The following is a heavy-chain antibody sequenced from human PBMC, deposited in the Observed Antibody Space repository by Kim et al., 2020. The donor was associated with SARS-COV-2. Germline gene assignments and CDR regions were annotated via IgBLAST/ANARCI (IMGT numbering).Heavy chain of an antibody. CDR3: ARGAIGAFDI. CDR2: NT. Sequence: NTKYSQNFQGRVTVTRDTSASSAYMELSSLTSEDTAVYYCARGAIGAFDIWGQGTMVTVSS. V-gene: IGHV1-3*01. J-gene: IGHJ3*02.